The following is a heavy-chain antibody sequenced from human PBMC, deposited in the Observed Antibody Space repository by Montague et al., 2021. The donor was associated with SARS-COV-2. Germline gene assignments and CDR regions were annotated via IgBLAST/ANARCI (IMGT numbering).Heavy chain of an antibody. V-gene: IGHV4-59*01. D-gene: IGHD4-23*01. CDR2: IYHNGST. CDR1: GGSISRYY. CDR3: ARGGGNSADYYNYTMDV. Sequence: SETLSLTCTVSGGSISRYYWTWIRQPPGKGLESIGYIYHNGSTKXNPSLKSRVTISVDTSKNQFSLKLSSVSVADTAVYYCARGGGNSADYYNYTMDVWGQGTTVTVFS. J-gene: IGHJ6*02.